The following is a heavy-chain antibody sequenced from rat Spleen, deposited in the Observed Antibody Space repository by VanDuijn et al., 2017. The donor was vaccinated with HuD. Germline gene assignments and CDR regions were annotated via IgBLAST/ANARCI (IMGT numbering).Heavy chain of an antibody. CDR2: IWTGGST. J-gene: IGHJ2*01. CDR1: GFSLTSYH. V-gene: IGHV2-43*01. Sequence: QVQLKESGPGLVQPSQTLSLTCTVSGFSLTSYHVSWVRQPPGKGLEWMGVIWTGGSTAYNSAIKSRLSISRDTSKSQVFLKMNSLQTEDTAMYFCARTTTVATVFDYWGQGVMVTVSS. D-gene: IGHD1-3*01. CDR3: ARTTTVATVFDY.